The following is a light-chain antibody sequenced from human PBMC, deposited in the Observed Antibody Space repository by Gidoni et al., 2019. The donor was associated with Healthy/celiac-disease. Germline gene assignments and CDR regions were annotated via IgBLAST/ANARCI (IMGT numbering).Light chain of an antibody. CDR1: QSISSW. J-gene: IGKJ4*01. CDR2: DAS. V-gene: IGKV1-5*01. CDR3: QQYNSYSLT. Sequence: DIQMTQSPSTLSASVGDRVTITCRASQSISSWLAWYQQKPGKAPKLLIYDASSLESGVTSRFSGSGSGTEFTLTISSLQPDDFATYYCQQYNSYSLTFGGXTKVEIK.